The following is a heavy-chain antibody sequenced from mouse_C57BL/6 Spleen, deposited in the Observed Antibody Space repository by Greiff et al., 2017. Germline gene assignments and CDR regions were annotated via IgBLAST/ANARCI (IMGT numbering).Heavy chain of an antibody. J-gene: IGHJ4*01. D-gene: IGHD1-1*01. V-gene: IGHV5-4*01. Sequence: EVQVVESGGGLVKPGGSLKLSCAASGFTFSSYAMSWVRPTPEKRLEWVATISDGGSYTYYPDNVKGRFTISRDNAKNNLYLQKSHLKSEDTAMYYCARRGTVVANAMDYWGQGTSVTVSS. CDR2: ISDGGSYT. CDR3: ARRGTVVANAMDY. CDR1: GFTFSSYA.